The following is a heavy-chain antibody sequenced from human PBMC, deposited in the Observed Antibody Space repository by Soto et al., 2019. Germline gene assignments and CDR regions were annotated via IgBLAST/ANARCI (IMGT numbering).Heavy chain of an antibody. CDR2: IYASGSP. V-gene: IGHV4-59*01. Sequence: SETLSLTCTISGGSISVYYWSWVRQPPGHELEWIGYIYASGSPYYNPSLRSRVTISADTSKNQISLKLTSPTAADTAVYYFARGVGSSPPRDWGRGTLVTVSS. CDR1: GGSISVYY. CDR3: ARGVGSSPPRD. D-gene: IGHD1-26*01. J-gene: IGHJ4*02.